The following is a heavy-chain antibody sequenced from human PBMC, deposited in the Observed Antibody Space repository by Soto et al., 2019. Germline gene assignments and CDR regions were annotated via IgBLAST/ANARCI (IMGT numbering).Heavy chain of an antibody. CDR2: IKQDGSEK. Sequence: LRLSCAASGFTFSSYWMSWVRQAPGKGLEWVANIKQDGSEKYYVDSVKGRFTISRDNAKNSLYLQMNSLRAEDTAVYYCATYYDILTGYYMVFDYWGQGTLVTVSS. J-gene: IGHJ4*02. CDR1: GFTFSSYW. D-gene: IGHD3-9*01. CDR3: ATYYDILTGYYMVFDY. V-gene: IGHV3-7*01.